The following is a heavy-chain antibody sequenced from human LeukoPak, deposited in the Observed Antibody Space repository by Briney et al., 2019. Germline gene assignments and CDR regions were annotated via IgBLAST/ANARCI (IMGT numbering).Heavy chain of an antibody. D-gene: IGHD2-15*01. CDR1: GGSISIISYY. V-gene: IGHV4-39*01. Sequence: SETLSLTCTVSGGSISIISYYWGWIRQPPGKGLEWIGRIYYNGATYYNPSLKGRLTISVDTSQTQFSLKLSSVTAADTAVYYCARMSCSGGSCHGYYYYGMDVWGQGTTVTVSS. CDR3: ARMSCSGGSCHGYYYYGMDV. CDR2: IYYNGAT. J-gene: IGHJ6*02.